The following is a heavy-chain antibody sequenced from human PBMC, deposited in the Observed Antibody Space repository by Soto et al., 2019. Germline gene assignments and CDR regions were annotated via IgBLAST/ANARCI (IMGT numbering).Heavy chain of an antibody. CDR1: GFSFTSYA. CDR2: ISGSVGST. V-gene: IGHV3-23*01. CDR3: TRGAGVWNYYYAMDA. J-gene: IGHJ6*02. D-gene: IGHD1-1*01. Sequence: GGSLRLSCAACGFSFTSYAMSWVRQDPGKGLEWVAAISGSVGSTYYAVSVKRRFTISRDNSKNTLYLQMSSLRTEDTDDYFCTRGAGVWNYYYAMDAWGPEATVTVSS.